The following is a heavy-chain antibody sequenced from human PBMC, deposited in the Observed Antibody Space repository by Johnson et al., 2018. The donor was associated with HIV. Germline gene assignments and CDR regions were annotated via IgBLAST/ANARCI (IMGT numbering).Heavy chain of an antibody. D-gene: IGHD5-12*01. Sequence: QVQLVESGGGVVQPGRSLRLSCAASGFTFSSYGMHWVRQAPGKGLEWVAVISYDGSNKYYADSVKGRFTFSRDNSKNTLYLQMNSLRAEDTAVYYCASGDDDGFWGQGTKVTVSS. J-gene: IGHJ3*01. CDR2: ISYDGSNK. CDR1: GFTFSSYG. V-gene: IGHV3-30*03. CDR3: ASGDDDGF.